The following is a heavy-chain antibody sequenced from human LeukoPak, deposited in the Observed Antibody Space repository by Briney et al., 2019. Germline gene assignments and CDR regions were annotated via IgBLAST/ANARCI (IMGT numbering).Heavy chain of an antibody. CDR3: ARREAITGDSAFAFDY. Sequence: PSETLSLTCTVSGGSISSYYWSWIRQPPGKGLEWIGYIYTSGSTNYNPSLKSRVTISVDTSKNQFSLKLSSVTAADTAVYYCARREAITGDSAFAFDYWGQGTLVTVSS. V-gene: IGHV4-4*09. J-gene: IGHJ4*02. CDR2: IYTSGST. CDR1: GGSISSYY. D-gene: IGHD7-27*01.